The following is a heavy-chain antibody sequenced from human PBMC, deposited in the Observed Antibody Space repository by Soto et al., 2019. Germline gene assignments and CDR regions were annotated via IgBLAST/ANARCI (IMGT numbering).Heavy chain of an antibody. CDR1: GGSFSGYY. Sequence: SETLSPTCAVYGGSFSGYYCRWIRQPPGKWLAWIGEINHSGSTNYNPSLKSRVTISIDTSKNQFYLKLSSVTAADTAVYYWARTPIKMHYDISGYFYYYYGMDVWGQGXTVTVYS. J-gene: IGHJ6*02. V-gene: IGHV4-34*01. CDR3: ARTPIKMHYDISGYFYYYYGMDV. CDR2: INHSGST. D-gene: IGHD3-22*01.